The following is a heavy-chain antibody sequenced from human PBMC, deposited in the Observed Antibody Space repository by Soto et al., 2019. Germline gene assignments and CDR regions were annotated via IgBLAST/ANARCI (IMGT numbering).Heavy chain of an antibody. CDR2: IIPIFGTA. CDR3: ARVRYDYGDYVLNWFDP. CDR1: GGTFSSYA. Sequence: QVQLVQSGAEVKKPGSSVKVSCKASGGTFSSYAISWVRQAPGQGLEWMGGIIPIFGTANYAQKFQGRVTITADDSTSTAYMELSSLRSEDTAVYYCARVRYDYGDYVLNWFDPWGQGTLVTVSS. D-gene: IGHD4-17*01. J-gene: IGHJ5*02. V-gene: IGHV1-69*12.